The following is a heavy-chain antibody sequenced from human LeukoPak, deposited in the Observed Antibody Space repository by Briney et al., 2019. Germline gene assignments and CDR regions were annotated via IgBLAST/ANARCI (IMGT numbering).Heavy chain of an antibody. CDR2: IWYGGSDK. CDR1: GFTFSSSG. CDR3: ATAPSGSGTFLDY. J-gene: IGHJ4*02. Sequence: PGGSLRLSCAASGFTFSSSGMHWVRQAPGKGLEWVAVIWYGGSDKYYADSVKGRFTISRDNSKNTLYLQMNSLRAEDTAVYYCATAPSGSGTFLDYWGQGTLVTVSS. D-gene: IGHD3-10*01. V-gene: IGHV3-33*01.